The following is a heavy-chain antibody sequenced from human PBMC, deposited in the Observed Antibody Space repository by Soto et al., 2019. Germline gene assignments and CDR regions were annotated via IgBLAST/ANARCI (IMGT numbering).Heavy chain of an antibody. CDR3: ARDALSGGAKSSPLTH. D-gene: IGHD3-16*01. Sequence: GASLKVSCKASGCTFSSYTISWVRQAPGQGLEWMGRIIPILGIANYAQKFQGRVTITADKSTSTAYMELSSLRSEDTAVYYCARDALSGGAKSSPLTHWGQGTLVTVSS. V-gene: IGHV1-69*04. CDR1: GCTFSSYT. CDR2: IIPILGIA. J-gene: IGHJ4*02.